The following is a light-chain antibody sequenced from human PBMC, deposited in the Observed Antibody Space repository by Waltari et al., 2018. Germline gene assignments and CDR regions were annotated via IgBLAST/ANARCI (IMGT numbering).Light chain of an antibody. V-gene: IGKV2-28*01. CDR3: MQILQPART. J-gene: IGKJ2*01. CDR1: QSLLHSNGYNY. CDR2: LGS. Sequence: DILMTQSPLSLPVTPGEPASISCRSSQSLLHSNGYNYLDWYLQKPGQSPQVLIYLGSNRASGVPDRFSGSGLGTDFTLNISRVEAEDVGVYYCMQILQPARTFGQGTRLEIK.